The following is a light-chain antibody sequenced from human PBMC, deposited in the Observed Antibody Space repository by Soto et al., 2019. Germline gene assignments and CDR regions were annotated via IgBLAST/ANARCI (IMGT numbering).Light chain of an antibody. J-gene: IGLJ2*01. CDR3: AAWDDILNIVV. CDR2: TPN. Sequence: QSVLTQPPSMSASPGQTITISCSGARSNIGKNTLNWFQQLPGTAPNLLISTPNHRPSGVRDRFSASKSGTSAPLTISGLRSDDEADYYCAAWDDILNIVVFGGGTKLTVL. CDR1: RSNIGKNT. V-gene: IGLV1-44*01.